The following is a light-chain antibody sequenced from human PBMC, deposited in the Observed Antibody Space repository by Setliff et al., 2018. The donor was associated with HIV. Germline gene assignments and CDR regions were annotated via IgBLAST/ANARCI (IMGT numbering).Light chain of an antibody. Sequence: QSALTQPRSVSGSPGQSVTISCTGTSGDVGGYNYVSWYQQHPGKAPKLMIYDVSKRPSGVPDRFSGSKSGNTASLTISGLQAEDETDYYCCSYAGSSNWVFGGGTKATVL. CDR3: CSYAGSSNWV. CDR1: SGDVGGYNY. J-gene: IGLJ3*02. CDR2: DVS. V-gene: IGLV2-11*01.